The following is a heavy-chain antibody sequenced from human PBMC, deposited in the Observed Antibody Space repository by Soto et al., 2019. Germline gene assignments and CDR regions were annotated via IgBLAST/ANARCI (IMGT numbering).Heavy chain of an antibody. CDR1: GASIAGGSYY. D-gene: IGHD5-12*01. CDR2: XPSRXRX. CDR3: VRDQYSGYDFAL. V-gene: IGHV4-30-4*01. J-gene: IGHJ5*02. Sequence: SETLSLTCSVSGASIAGGSYYWSWVRQPPGKGXEWXXXXPSRXRXXXXXXLTSRGTISADSSKNQLSLKLTSVTAEDTAVYYCVRDQYSGYDFALWGQGNLVPSPQ.